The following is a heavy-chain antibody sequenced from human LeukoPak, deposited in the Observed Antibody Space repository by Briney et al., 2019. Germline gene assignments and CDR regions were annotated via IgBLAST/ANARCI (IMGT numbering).Heavy chain of an antibody. CDR1: GFTFSSYS. V-gene: IGHV3-21*01. J-gene: IGHJ3*02. Sequence: KPGGSLRLSCAASGFTFSSYSMNWVRQAPGKGLKWVSSISSSSSYIYYADSVKGRFTISRDNAKNSLYLQMNSLRAEDTAVYYCARDPGYCSSTSCLGDAFDIWGQGTMVTVSS. CDR3: ARDPGYCSSTSCLGDAFDI. CDR2: ISSSSSYI. D-gene: IGHD2-2*01.